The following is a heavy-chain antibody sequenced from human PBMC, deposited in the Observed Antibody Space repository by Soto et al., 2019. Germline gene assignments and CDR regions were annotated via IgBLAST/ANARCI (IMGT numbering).Heavy chain of an antibody. CDR2: LSYDGSKI. V-gene: IGHV3-30-3*01. CDR3: ASGHTSSWYYSGY. D-gene: IGHD6-13*01. J-gene: IGHJ4*02. CDR1: GLTFSIYA. Sequence: QVQLVESGGGVVQPRTSLRLSCAVSGLTFSIYAMHWVRQAPGKGLEWVAVLSYDGSKIYYADSVKGRFTISRDNSKNTLYLQMNSLGAEDTAVYYCASGHTSSWYYSGYWGQGTLVTVSS.